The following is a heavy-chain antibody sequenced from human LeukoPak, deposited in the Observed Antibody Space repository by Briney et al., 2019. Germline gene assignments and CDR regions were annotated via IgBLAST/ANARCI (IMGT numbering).Heavy chain of an antibody. J-gene: IGHJ4*01. D-gene: IGHD6-13*01. CDR3: ARDGTAPGLYFDL. CDR2: IRQDGGEK. Sequence: QTGGSLRLSCAVSGFTFSSYWMNWVRQAPEKGLEWVASIRQDGGEKSYVDSVKGRFTISRDNTKNSLYLQMSSLRAEDTAVYYCARDGTAPGLYFDLWGQGTLVTVSS. V-gene: IGHV3-7*01. CDR1: GFTFSSYW.